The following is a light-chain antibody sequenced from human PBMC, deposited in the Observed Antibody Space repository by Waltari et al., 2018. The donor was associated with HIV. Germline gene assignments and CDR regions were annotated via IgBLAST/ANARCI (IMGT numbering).Light chain of an antibody. CDR3: AAWDDRLNLV. Sequence: QSVLTQPPSASGTPGQRATISCFGSNSNIGSNYVYWYQRLPGMAPILLIYKNNQRPSGVPDRFSGSKSGTSASLAISGLRSEDEADYYCAAWDDRLNLVFGGGTKLTFL. CDR2: KNN. CDR1: NSNIGSNY. V-gene: IGLV1-47*01. J-gene: IGLJ2*01.